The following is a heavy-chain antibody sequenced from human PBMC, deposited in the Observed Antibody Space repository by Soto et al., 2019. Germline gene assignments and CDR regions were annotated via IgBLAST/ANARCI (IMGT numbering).Heavy chain of an antibody. V-gene: IGHV3-9*01. CDR2: VSWNSGSI. Sequence: WVRQAPGKGLEWVAGVSWNSGSIDYADSVKGRFTISRDNAKNSLYLQMNSLRAEDTALYYCARDRCGGDCYSFDYWGQGTLVTVSS. J-gene: IGHJ4*02. D-gene: IGHD2-21*02. CDR3: ARDRCGGDCYSFDY.